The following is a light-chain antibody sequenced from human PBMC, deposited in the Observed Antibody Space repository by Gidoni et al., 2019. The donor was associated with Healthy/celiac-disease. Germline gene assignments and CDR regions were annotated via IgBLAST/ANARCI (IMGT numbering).Light chain of an antibody. CDR1: QGISSY. CDR2: AAS. J-gene: IGKJ2*01. V-gene: IGKV1-8*01. CDR3: QQYYSYPYT. Sequence: IRMTQSPSSFSASTGDRVTITCRASQGISSYLAWYQQKPGKAPKLLIYAASTLQSGVPSRFSGSGSGTDFTLTISCLQSEDFATYYCQQYYSYPYTFGQGTKLQIK.